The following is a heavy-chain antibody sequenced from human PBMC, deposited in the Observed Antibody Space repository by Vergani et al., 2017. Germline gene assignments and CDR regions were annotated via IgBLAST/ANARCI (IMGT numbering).Heavy chain of an antibody. CDR1: GFTFSSYA. CDR3: ARDGGGLLWFGRPLHNMDV. CDR2: ISSSSSYI. J-gene: IGHJ6*02. D-gene: IGHD3-10*01. Sequence: EVQLLESGGGLVQPGGSLRLSCAASGFTFSSYAMSWVRQAPGKGLEWVSSISSSSSYIYYADSVKGRFTISRDNAKNSLYLQMNSLRAEDTAVYYCARDGGGLLWFGRPLHNMDVWGQGTTVTVSS. V-gene: IGHV3-21*01.